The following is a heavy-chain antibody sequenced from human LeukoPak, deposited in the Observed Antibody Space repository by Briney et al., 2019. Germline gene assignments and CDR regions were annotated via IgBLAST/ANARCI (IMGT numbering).Heavy chain of an antibody. CDR2: ISGSGSST. CDR3: ARGLPNWNYEA. V-gene: IGHV3-23*01. J-gene: IGHJ5*02. CDR1: GLIFGHYA. Sequence: PGGSLRLSCAASGLIFGHYAMSWVRQAPGKGLEWVSAISGSGSSTFHADSVKGRFTISRDNSKNTLYLQMNSLRAEDTAVYYCARGLPNWNYEAWGQGTLVTVSS. D-gene: IGHD1-7*01.